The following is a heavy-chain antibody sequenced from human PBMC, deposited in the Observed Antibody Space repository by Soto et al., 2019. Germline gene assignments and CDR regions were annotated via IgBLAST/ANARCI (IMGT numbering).Heavy chain of an antibody. D-gene: IGHD2-8*01. V-gene: IGHV3-66*01. Sequence: EVQLVEAGGGLVQPGGSLRLSCAASGFSVISNSMSWSRQAQGKGLERVSILSGGGSTDYADSVKDIFTISRDNSKASLYLEMNSLIVEDTAVYYGASVSCCTWKFIDHCSQGTLVTGSS. CDR3: ASVSCCTWKFIDH. CDR1: GFSVISNS. J-gene: IGHJ1*01. CDR2: LSGGGST.